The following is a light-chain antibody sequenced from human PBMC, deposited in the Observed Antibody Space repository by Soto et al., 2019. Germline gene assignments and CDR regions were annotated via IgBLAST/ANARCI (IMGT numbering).Light chain of an antibody. Sequence: EIVMTQSPATLSVSPGERATLSCRASQSVSTDLAWYQQKPGQAPRLLISGASTRATGIPARFSGSGSGTEFTVTISSLQSEDFAIYYCQQYDIWPPYTFGQGTKVDIK. CDR2: GAS. J-gene: IGKJ2*01. V-gene: IGKV3-15*01. CDR3: QQYDIWPPYT. CDR1: QSVSTD.